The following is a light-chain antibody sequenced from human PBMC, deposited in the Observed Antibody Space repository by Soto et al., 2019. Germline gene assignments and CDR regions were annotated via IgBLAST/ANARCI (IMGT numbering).Light chain of an antibody. J-gene: IGLJ2*01. CDR1: SSNIGNNY. V-gene: IGLV1-47*01. CDR3: GGWDDSLSGPV. Sequence: QSVLTQPPSVSAAPGQKVTIPCSGGSSNIGNNYVYWYRQFPGTAPKLLIQRNNQRPSGVPARFSGSKSGTSASLAISGLRSEDEADYYCGGWDDSLSGPVFGGGTKLTVL. CDR2: RNN.